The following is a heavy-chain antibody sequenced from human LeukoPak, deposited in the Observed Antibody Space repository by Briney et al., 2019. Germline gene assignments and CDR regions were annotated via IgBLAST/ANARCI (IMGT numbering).Heavy chain of an antibody. V-gene: IGHV3-30*03. CDR1: GFTFSIYD. Sequence: PGGSLRLSCAASGFTFSIYDMHWVRQAPGKGLEWVAVISYDGSNKYYADSVKGRFTISRDNSKNTLYLQMNSQRAEDTAVYYCASGGAVDDLFQHWGQGTLVTVSS. J-gene: IGHJ1*01. CDR3: ASGGAVDDLFQH. CDR2: ISYDGSNK. D-gene: IGHD3-16*01.